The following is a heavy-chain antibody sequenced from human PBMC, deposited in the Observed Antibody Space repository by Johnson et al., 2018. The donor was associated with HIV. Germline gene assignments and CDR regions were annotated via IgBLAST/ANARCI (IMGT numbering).Heavy chain of an antibody. CDR1: GFTFSDYY. CDR2: ISSSGSTI. V-gene: IGHV3-11*04. D-gene: IGHD5-18*01. Sequence: QVQLVESGGGMVQPGRSLRLSCAASGFTFSDYYMSWIRQAPGKGLEWVSYISSSGSTIYYADSVKGRLTISRDNAKNFLYLQMNSLRAEDTAVYFCARAYSYGYGDTDALDMWGQGTMVTVS. CDR3: ARAYSYGYGDTDALDM. J-gene: IGHJ3*02.